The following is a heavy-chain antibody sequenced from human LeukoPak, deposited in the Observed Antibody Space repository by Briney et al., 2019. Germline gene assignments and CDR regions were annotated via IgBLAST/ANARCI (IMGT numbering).Heavy chain of an antibody. Sequence: GGSLRLSCAASGFTFSTYAMHWVRQAPGKGLEWVAVILYDGTNQYYADSVKGRFTISRDSSRNTLYLQMNSLKVEDTAVYYCARDRGGSGPTTTDFWGQGTLVTVSS. CDR1: GFTFSTYA. D-gene: IGHD6-19*01. CDR3: ARDRGGSGPTTTDF. V-gene: IGHV3-30-3*01. J-gene: IGHJ4*02. CDR2: ILYDGTNQ.